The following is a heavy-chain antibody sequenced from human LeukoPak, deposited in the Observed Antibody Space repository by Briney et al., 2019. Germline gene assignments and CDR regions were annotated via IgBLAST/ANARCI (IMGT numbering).Heavy chain of an antibody. Sequence: PSETLSLTCTVYGGSFSGYYWSWIRQPPGKGLEWIGEINHSGSTNYNPSLKSRVTISVDTSKNQFSLKLSSVTAADTAVYYCARETSQKGAHYMDVWGKGTTVTISS. D-gene: IGHD3-16*01. CDR3: ARETSQKGAHYMDV. CDR1: GGSFSGYY. V-gene: IGHV4-34*01. J-gene: IGHJ6*03. CDR2: INHSGST.